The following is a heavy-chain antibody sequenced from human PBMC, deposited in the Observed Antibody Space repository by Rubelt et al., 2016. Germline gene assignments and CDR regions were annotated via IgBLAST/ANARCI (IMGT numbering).Heavy chain of an antibody. CDR3: ARFAIGGHSSGYLFDY. V-gene: IGHV1-2*02. CDR1: GYTFTGYY. CDR2: IHPNSGGT. D-gene: IGHD3-22*01. Sequence: QVQLVQSGAEVKKPGASVKVSCKASGYTFTGYYMHWVRQAPGQGLEWMGWIHPNSGGTNYAQKFQGRVTMPRDTSISTAYMELSRLGSDDTAVYYCARFAIGGHSSGYLFDYWGQGTLVTVSS. J-gene: IGHJ4*02.